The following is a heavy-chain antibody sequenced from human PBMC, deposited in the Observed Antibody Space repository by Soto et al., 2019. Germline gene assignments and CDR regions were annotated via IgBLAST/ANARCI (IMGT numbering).Heavy chain of an antibody. Sequence: GXSVKVSCKASVYRFTCYYIHWVRQAPGQGLEWMGWINPNSGGTNYAQKFQGRVTMTRDTSISTAYMELSSLRSDDTAVYYCASSDILTGPRAFDIWGQGPMVTVSS. J-gene: IGHJ3*02. CDR3: ASSDILTGPRAFDI. CDR2: INPNSGGT. D-gene: IGHD3-9*01. CDR1: VYRFTCYY. V-gene: IGHV1-2*02.